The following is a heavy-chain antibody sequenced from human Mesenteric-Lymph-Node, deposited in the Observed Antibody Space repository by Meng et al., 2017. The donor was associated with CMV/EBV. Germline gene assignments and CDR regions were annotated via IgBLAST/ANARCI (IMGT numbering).Heavy chain of an antibody. CDR1: GFTFSSYA. CDR2: IKSKTDGGTT. CDR3: ARAAGGSYYDFWSGYYNYYYYGMDV. V-gene: IGHV3-15*01. J-gene: IGHJ6*02. Sequence: GGSLRLSCAASGFTFSSYAMSWVRQAPGKGLEWVGRIKSKTDGGTTDYAAPVKGRFTISRDDSKNTLYLQMNSLKTEDTAVYYCARAAGGSYYDFWSGYYNYYYYGMDVWGQGTTVTVSS. D-gene: IGHD3-3*01.